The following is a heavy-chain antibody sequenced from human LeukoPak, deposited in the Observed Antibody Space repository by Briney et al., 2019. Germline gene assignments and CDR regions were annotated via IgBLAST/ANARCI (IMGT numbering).Heavy chain of an antibody. D-gene: IGHD5-24*01. CDR3: AKDLGGYNLGSSIGY. CDR2: IRYDGSNK. CDR1: GFAFSSYG. J-gene: IGHJ4*02. V-gene: IGHV3-30*02. Sequence: GGSLRLSCAASGFAFSSYGMHWVRQAPGKGLEWVAFIRYDGSNKYYADSVKGRFTISRDNSKNTLYLQMNSLRAEDTAVYYCAKDLGGYNLGSSIGYWGQGTLVTVSS.